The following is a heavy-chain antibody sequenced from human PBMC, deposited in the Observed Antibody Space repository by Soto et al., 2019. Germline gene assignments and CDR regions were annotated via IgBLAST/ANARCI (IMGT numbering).Heavy chain of an antibody. CDR3: ARQSSYDSAHFHYWFDP. D-gene: IGHD3-22*01. V-gene: IGHV4-61*01. Sequence: QVQLQESGPGLVKPSETLSLTCTVSGGSVSSATDYWTWIRQPPEKELEWIGYTDYRGNTDRNPSLMSRVTISIDTSKNQFSLTLSSVTAADTAVYFCARQSSYDSAHFHYWFDPWGRGIPVTVSS. J-gene: IGHJ5*02. CDR1: GGSVSSATDY. CDR2: TDYRGNT.